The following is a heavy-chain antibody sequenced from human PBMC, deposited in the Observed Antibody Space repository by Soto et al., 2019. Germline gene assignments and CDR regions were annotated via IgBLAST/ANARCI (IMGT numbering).Heavy chain of an antibody. CDR2: ISCSGGST. CDR3: ASRGPDYGSGSYRRLVA. V-gene: IGHV3-23*01. D-gene: IGHD3-10*01. J-gene: IGHJ6*04. Sequence: HPGGSLRLSCAASGFTFSNYAMSWVRQAPGKGLEWGSAISCSGGSTYYADSVHGRFTISRDNSKNTLDLQMNSLRAEDTPVYYCASRGPDYGSGSYRRLVAWGKGTRVTVAS. CDR1: GFTFSNYA.